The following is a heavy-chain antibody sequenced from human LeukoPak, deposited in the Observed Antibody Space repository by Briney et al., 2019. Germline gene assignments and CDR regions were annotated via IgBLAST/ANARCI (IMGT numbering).Heavy chain of an antibody. J-gene: IGHJ5*02. CDR2: ISYDGSNK. CDR1: GFTVSSNY. D-gene: IGHD2-15*01. Sequence: PGGSLRLSCAASGFTVSSNYMSWVRQAPGKGLEWVAVISYDGSNKYYADSVKGRFTISRDNSKNTLYLQMNSLRAEDTAVYYCAKGVVVVASWFDPWGQGTLVTVSS. CDR3: AKGVVVVASWFDP. V-gene: IGHV3-30*18.